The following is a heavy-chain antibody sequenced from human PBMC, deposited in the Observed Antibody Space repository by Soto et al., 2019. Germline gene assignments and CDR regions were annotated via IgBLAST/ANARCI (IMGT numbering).Heavy chain of an antibody. V-gene: IGHV1-2*02. J-gene: IGHJ6*02. CDR3: AGEHALRPRGGLDA. CDR2: INPTAGPT. CDR1: GDTFSCHC. D-gene: IGHD3-16*01. Sequence: SVYSCCQASGDTFSCHCLHSVRQAPGRRLDWLYCINPTAGPTSHAQKFPDRATMPKDTSISTAYMELSRMRSSDTAGYLCAGEHALRPRGGLDAWGQATT.